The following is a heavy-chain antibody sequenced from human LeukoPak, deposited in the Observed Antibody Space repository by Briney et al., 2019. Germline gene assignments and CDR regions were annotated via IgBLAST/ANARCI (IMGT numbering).Heavy chain of an antibody. CDR3: ARGNIVVVPAAKDYYYMDV. J-gene: IGHJ6*03. D-gene: IGHD2-2*01. CDR2: IIPIFGTA. V-gene: IGHV1-69*13. CDR1: GGTFSSYA. Sequence: SVKVSCKASGGTFSSYAISWVRQAPGQGLEWMGGIIPIFGTANYAQKFQGRVTITADESTSTAYMELSSLRSEDTAVYYCARGNIVVVPAAKDYYYMDVWGKGTTATVSS.